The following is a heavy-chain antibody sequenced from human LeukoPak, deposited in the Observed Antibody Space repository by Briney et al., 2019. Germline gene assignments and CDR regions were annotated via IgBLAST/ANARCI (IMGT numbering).Heavy chain of an antibody. D-gene: IGHD3-3*01. Sequence: PSETLSLTCTVSGGSISSYYWSWIRQPPGKGLEWIGYIYYSGSTNYNPSLKSRVTISVGTSKNQFSLKLSSVTAADTAVYYCARSEWSNRRGGMDVWGQGTTVTVSS. J-gene: IGHJ6*02. CDR2: IYYSGST. CDR3: ARSEWSNRRGGMDV. V-gene: IGHV4-59*01. CDR1: GGSISSYY.